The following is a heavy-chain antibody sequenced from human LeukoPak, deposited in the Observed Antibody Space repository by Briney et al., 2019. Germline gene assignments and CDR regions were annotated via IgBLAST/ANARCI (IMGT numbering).Heavy chain of an antibody. Sequence: ASVKVSCKASGYTFTSYAMNWVRQAPGQRLEWMGWINAGNGNTKYSQKFQGRVTITRDTSASTAYMELSSLRSEDTAMYYCARDLGLSSGYAYYYYGMDVWGQGTTVIVSS. CDR3: ARDLGLSSGYAYYYYGMDV. V-gene: IGHV1-3*01. CDR1: GYTFTSYA. D-gene: IGHD3-22*01. CDR2: INAGNGNT. J-gene: IGHJ6*02.